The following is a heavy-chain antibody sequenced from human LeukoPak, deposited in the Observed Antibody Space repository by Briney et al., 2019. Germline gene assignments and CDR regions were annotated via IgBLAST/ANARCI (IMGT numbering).Heavy chain of an antibody. D-gene: IGHD2-2*01. J-gene: IGHJ6*04. CDR3: ARVPWDIVVVPAASRPTYYYYGMDV. Sequence: SGTLSLTCAVSGGSISSSNWWSWVRQPPGKRLEWIGEIYHSGSTNYNPSLKSRVTISVDKSKNQFSLKLSSVTAADTAVYYCARVPWDIVVVPAASRPTYYYYGMDVWGKGTTVTVSS. CDR2: IYHSGST. V-gene: IGHV4-4*02. CDR1: GGSISSSNW.